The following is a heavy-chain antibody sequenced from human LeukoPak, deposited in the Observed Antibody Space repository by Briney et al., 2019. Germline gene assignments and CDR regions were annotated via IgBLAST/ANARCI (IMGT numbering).Heavy chain of an antibody. CDR3: ARDIDTNF. CDR1: GFTFSSYW. D-gene: IGHD1-26*01. V-gene: IGHV3-7*03. CDR2: VGKDGSEK. Sequence: GGSLRLSCAASGFTFSSYWMSWVRQAPGKGLEWVANVGKDGSEKHYVDSVRGRFTISRDNAKNSVYLQMSGLRGEDTAIYYCARDIDTNFWGQGTLVTVSS. J-gene: IGHJ4*02.